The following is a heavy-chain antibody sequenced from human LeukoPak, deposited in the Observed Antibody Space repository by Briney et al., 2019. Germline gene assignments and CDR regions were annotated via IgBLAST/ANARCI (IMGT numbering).Heavy chain of an antibody. V-gene: IGHV1-46*01. Sequence: ASVKVSCKASGYTFTNNYMHWVRQAPGQGLEWMGIINPSGDNTWYAQKFQGRVTLTRDMATSTDYMEVSSLRSEDTAVYYCARVEAAARYYFDYWGQGTLVTVSS. CDR2: INPSGDNT. CDR3: ARVEAAARYYFDY. CDR1: GYTFTNNY. D-gene: IGHD6-6*01. J-gene: IGHJ4*02.